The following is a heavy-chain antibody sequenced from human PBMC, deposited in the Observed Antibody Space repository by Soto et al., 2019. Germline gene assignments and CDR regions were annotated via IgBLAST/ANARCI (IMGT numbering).Heavy chain of an antibody. CDR2: ISGSGGST. CDR1: GLTFSSYA. D-gene: IGHD2-2*01. V-gene: IGHV3-23*01. CDR3: AKVPCSSTSCPYGMDV. J-gene: IGHJ6*02. Sequence: GGSLRLSCAASGLTFSSYAMSWVRQAPGKGLEWVSAISGSGGSTYYADSVKGRFTISRDNSKITLYLQMNSLRAEDTAAYYCAKVPCSSTSCPYGMDVWGQGTTVTVSS.